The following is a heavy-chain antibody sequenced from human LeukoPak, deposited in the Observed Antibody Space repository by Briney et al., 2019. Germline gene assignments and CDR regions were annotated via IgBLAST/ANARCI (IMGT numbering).Heavy chain of an antibody. V-gene: IGHV4-38-2*01. CDR1: GYSISSGYY. CDR3: ALTAVIAAAGTLTPDY. D-gene: IGHD6-13*01. CDR2: IYHSGST. J-gene: IGHJ4*02. Sequence: SETLSLTCAVSGYSISSGYYWGWIRPPPGKGLEWIGSIYHSGSTYYNPSLKSRVTISVDTSKNQFSLKLSSVTAADTAVYYCALTAVIAAAGTLTPDYWGQGTLVTVSS.